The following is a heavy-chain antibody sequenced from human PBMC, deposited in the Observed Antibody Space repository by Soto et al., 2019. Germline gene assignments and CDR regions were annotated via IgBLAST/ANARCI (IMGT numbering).Heavy chain of an antibody. CDR1: GFTFSSYA. J-gene: IGHJ2*01. V-gene: IGHV3-30-3*01. CDR3: ARDLVVTAIDWYFDL. CDR2: ISYDGSNK. Sequence: QVQLVESGGGVVQPGRSLRLSCVASGFTFSSYAMHWVRQAPGKGLEWVAVISYDGSNKYYADSVKGRFTISRDNSKNTLYLQMNSLRAEDTAVYYCARDLVVTAIDWYFDLWGRGTLVTVSS. D-gene: IGHD2-21*02.